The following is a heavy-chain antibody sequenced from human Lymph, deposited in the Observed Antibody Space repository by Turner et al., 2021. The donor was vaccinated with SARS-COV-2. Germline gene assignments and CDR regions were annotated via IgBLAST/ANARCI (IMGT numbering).Heavy chain of an antibody. J-gene: IGHJ5*02. D-gene: IGHD3-9*01. Sequence: QVQLVHSGAEVKKPGASVKVSCKASGYTFTSYDNNWVRQATGQGLEWMGWMDPNSGNTGYAQKFQGRITMTRNTSKSAAYMELSSLRSEDTAVYYCARAAQLTVWFDPWGQGTLVTVSS. CDR2: MDPNSGNT. CDR3: ARAAQLTVWFDP. CDR1: GYTFTSYD. V-gene: IGHV1-8*01.